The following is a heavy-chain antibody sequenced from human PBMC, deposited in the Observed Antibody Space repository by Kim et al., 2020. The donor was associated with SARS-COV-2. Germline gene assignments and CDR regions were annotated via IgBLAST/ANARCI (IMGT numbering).Heavy chain of an antibody. V-gene: IGHV3-30-3*01. D-gene: IGHD3-10*01. CDR1: GFTFSSYA. Sequence: GGSLRLSCAASGFTFSSYAMHWVRQAPGKGLEWVAVISYDGSNKYYADSVKGRFTISRDNSKNTLYLQMNSLRAEDTAVYYCARSRGGITMVRGVIMECFQHWGQGTLVTVSS. CDR2: ISYDGSNK. CDR3: ARSRGGITMVRGVIMECFQH. J-gene: IGHJ1*01.